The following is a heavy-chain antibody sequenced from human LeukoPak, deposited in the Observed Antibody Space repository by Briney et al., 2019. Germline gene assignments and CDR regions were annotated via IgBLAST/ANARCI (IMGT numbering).Heavy chain of an antibody. CDR1: GYTFTSYA. Sequence: ASVKVSCKASGYTFTSYAMNWVRQAPGQGLEWMGWINTNTGNPTYAQGFTGRFVFSLDTSVSTAYLQISSLKAEDTAVYYCARGVKQWLGLSWNYYYYMDVWGKRTTVTVSS. V-gene: IGHV7-4-1*02. D-gene: IGHD6-19*01. J-gene: IGHJ6*03. CDR2: INTNTGNP. CDR3: ARGVKQWLGLSWNYYYYMDV.